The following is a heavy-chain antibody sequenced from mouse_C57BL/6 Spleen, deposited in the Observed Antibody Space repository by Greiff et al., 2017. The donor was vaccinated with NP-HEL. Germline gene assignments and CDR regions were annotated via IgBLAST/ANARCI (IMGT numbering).Heavy chain of an antibody. CDR1: GYTFTSYW. J-gene: IGHJ4*01. CDR2: INPSNGGT. V-gene: IGHV1-53*01. Sequence: QVQLQQSGTELVKPGASVKLSCKASGYTFTSYWMHWVKQRPGQGLEWIGNINPSNGGTNYNEKFKSKATLTVDKSSSTAYMQLSSLTSEDSAVYYCARVDSDGGYAMDYWGQGTSVTVSS. CDR3: ARVDSDGGYAMDY.